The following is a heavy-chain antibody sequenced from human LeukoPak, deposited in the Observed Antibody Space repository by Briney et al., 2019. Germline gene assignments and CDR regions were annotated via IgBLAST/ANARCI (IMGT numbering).Heavy chain of an antibody. D-gene: IGHD3-22*01. J-gene: IGHJ3*02. CDR1: GGSISSSNW. V-gene: IGHV4-4*02. CDR3: ARDSSNDSSGYFTPYDAFDI. CDR2: IYHSGST. Sequence: PSETLSLTCAVSGGSISSSNWWSWVRQPPGKGLEWIGEIYHSGSTNYNPSLKSRVTISVDTSKNQFSLKLSSVTAADTAVYYCARDSSNDSSGYFTPYDAFDIWGQGTMVTVSS.